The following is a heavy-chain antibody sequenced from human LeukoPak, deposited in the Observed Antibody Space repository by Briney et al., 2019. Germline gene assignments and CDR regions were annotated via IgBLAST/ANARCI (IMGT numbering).Heavy chain of an antibody. V-gene: IGHV4-34*01. CDR2: INHSGST. D-gene: IGHD3-10*01. CDR1: GGSFSGYY. J-gene: IGHJ5*02. Sequence: SETLSLTCAVYGGSFSGYYWSWIRQPPGKGLEWIGEINHSGSTNYNPSLKSRVTISVDTSKNQFSLKLSSVTAADTAVYYCARADSFDYGSGSYRVCFDPWGQGTLVTVSS. CDR3: ARADSFDYGSGSYRVCFDP.